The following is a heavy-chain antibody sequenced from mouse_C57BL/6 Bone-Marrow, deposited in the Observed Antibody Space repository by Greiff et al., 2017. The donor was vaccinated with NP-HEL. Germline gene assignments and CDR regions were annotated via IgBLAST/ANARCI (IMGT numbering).Heavy chain of an antibody. CDR3: ARGASGSSSYYFDY. Sequence: EVQLQESGPGMVKPSQSLSLTCTVTGYSITSGYDWHWIRHFPGNKLEWMGYISYSGSTNYNPSLKSRISITHDTSKNHFFLKLNSVTTEDTATYYCARGASGSSSYYFDYWGQGTTLTVSS. CDR1: GYSITSGYD. V-gene: IGHV3-1*01. J-gene: IGHJ2*01. D-gene: IGHD1-1*01. CDR2: ISYSGST.